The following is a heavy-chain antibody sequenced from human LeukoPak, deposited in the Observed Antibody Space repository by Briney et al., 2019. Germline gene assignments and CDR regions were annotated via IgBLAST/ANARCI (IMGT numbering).Heavy chain of an antibody. CDR2: ISGSGGST. CDR1: GFSFNTYA. D-gene: IGHD3-10*01. CDR3: AIDLHYYGLGSFYTYFDY. Sequence: GGSLRLSCAASGFSFNTYAMSWFRQAPGKGLEWVSLISGSGGSTYNADSVKGRFTMSRDNSQNTMYLQMNSLRSEGPAADDTAIDLHYYGLGSFYTYFDYWGQGTLVTVSS. V-gene: IGHV3-23*01. J-gene: IGHJ4*02.